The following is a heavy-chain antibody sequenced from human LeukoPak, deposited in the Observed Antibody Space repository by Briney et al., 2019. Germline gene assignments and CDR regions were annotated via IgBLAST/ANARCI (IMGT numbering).Heavy chain of an antibody. CDR3: AKDRGTSGWYNDY. D-gene: IGHD6-19*01. CDR1: GFTFSSYA. J-gene: IGHJ4*02. Sequence: GGSLRLSCAASGFTFSSYAMTWVRQAPGKGLGWVSAISGSGGITYYADSVKGRFSISRDISKNTLYLQMNSLRAEDTAVYYCAKDRGTSGWYNDYWGQGTLVTVSS. CDR2: ISGSGGIT. V-gene: IGHV3-23*01.